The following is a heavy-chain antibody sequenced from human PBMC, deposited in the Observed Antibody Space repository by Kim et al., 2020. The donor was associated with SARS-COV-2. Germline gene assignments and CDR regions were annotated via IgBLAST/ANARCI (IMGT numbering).Heavy chain of an antibody. V-gene: IGHV3-48*02. J-gene: IGHJ6*02. Sequence: GGSLRLSCAASGFTFSSYSMNWVRQAPGKGLEWVSYISSSSSTIYYADSVKGRFTISRDNAKNSLYLQMNSLRDEDTAVYYCARGDYIGFPGYYYGMDVWGQGTTVTVSS. D-gene: IGHD3-10*01. CDR3: ARGDYIGFPGYYYGMDV. CDR2: ISSSSSTI. CDR1: GFTFSSYS.